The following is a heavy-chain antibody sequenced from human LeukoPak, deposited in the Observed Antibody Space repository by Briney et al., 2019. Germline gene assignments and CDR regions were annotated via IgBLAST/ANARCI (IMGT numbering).Heavy chain of an antibody. J-gene: IGHJ6*02. CDR1: GFTFSSYA. CDR2: ISYDGSNK. Sequence: PGGSLRLSCAASGFTFSSYAMHWVRQAPGKGLEWVAVISYDGSNKYYADSVKGRFTNSRDNSKNTLYLQMNSLRAEDTAVYYCARWAMRDYYYYGMDVWGQGTTVTVSS. D-gene: IGHD2-2*01. V-gene: IGHV3-30-3*01. CDR3: ARWAMRDYYYYGMDV.